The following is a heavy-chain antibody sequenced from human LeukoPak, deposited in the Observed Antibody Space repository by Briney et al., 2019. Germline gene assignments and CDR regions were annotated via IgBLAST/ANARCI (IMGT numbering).Heavy chain of an antibody. CDR1: GGTFSGYA. CDR2: IIPIFGTA. CDR3: ARGDLGDYVWGSYHIPIDY. J-gene: IGHJ4*02. D-gene: IGHD3-16*02. Sequence: SVKVSCKASGGTFSGYAISWVRQAPGQGLEWMGGIIPIFGTANYAQKFQGRVTITTDESTSTAYMELSSLRSEDTAVYYCARGDLGDYVWGSYHIPIDYWGQGTLVTVSS. V-gene: IGHV1-69*05.